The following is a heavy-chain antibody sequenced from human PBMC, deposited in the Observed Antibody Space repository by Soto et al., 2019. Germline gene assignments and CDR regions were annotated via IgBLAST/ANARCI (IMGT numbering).Heavy chain of an antibody. CDR1: GGTFSSYG. J-gene: IGHJ5*02. D-gene: IGHD2-15*01. CDR3: AGRYCSGGSCYHRNWFDP. Sequence: QVQLVQSGAEVKKPGSSVKVSCKASGGTFSSYGISWVRQAPGQGLEWMGGIIPIFGTANYAQKFQGRVTITADESTSTPYMELSSLRSEDTAVYYCAGRYCSGGSCYHRNWFDPWGQGTLVTVSS. CDR2: IIPIFGTA. V-gene: IGHV1-69*12.